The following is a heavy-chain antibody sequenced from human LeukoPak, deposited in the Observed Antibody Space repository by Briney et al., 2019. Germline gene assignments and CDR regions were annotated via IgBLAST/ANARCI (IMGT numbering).Heavy chain of an antibody. Sequence: ASVKVSCKASGYAFVTYFIHWMRQAPGQGLEWLGRIDPSRGWTHLPRKFQGRVTVTRDTSTTTVDMELSSLTSEDTALYYCVREMDGGDFDYWGQGTLVTVSS. J-gene: IGHJ4*02. V-gene: IGHV1-46*01. CDR1: GYAFVTYF. D-gene: IGHD3-10*01. CDR2: IDPSRGWT. CDR3: VREMDGGDFDY.